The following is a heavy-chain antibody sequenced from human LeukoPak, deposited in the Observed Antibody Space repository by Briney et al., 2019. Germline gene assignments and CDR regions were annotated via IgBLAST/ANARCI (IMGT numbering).Heavy chain of an antibody. CDR3: ARRTIWFGEFDYGSGSYGWFDP. CDR2: ISSSGSTI. V-gene: IGHV3-48*03. D-gene: IGHD3-10*01. CDR1: GFALSSYE. Sequence: PGGSLRLSCGASGFALSSYEKNGVRQAPGKRLEWVSYISSSGSTIYYADSVKGRFTISRDNAKNSLYLQMNSLRAEDTAVYYCARRTIWFGEFDYGSGSYGWFDPWGQGTLVTVSS. J-gene: IGHJ5*02.